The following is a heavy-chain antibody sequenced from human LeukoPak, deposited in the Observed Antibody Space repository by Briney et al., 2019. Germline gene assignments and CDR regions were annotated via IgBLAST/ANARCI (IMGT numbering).Heavy chain of an antibody. CDR3: ARDPGVIAFHYLDF. CDR2: ISGLGGST. CDR1: GFTFTSHA. J-gene: IGHJ4*02. D-gene: IGHD3-10*01. Sequence: GGSLKLSREASGFTFTSHAMAWVRQAPGKGLEWVSAISGLGGSTYYAQTVKGRVTISRNTSKNTAYLEMNSLRAEDTALYHCARDPGVIAFHYLDFWGQGILVAVSS. V-gene: IGHV3-23*01.